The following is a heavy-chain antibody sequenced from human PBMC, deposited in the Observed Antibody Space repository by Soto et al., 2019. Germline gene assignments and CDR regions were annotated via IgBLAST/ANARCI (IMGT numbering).Heavy chain of an antibody. J-gene: IGHJ6*03. D-gene: IGHD3-10*01. CDR1: EFTFSGRS. CDR3: ARGWFGPDV. CDR2: IDKVGTDS. Sequence: EVQLVESGGGLVQPGGSLRLSCAASEFTFSGRSVHWVRQAPGKGLVWVSGIDKVGTDSTYANSVQGRFTSSRDNAKTTVYLQMNRGRVEDTGVYYCARGWFGPDVWGKGTTVTVSS. V-gene: IGHV3-74*01.